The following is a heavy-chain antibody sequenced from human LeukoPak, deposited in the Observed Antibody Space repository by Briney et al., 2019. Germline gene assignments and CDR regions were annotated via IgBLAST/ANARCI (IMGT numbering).Heavy chain of an antibody. CDR1: GYTFTSYY. J-gene: IGHJ5*02. Sequence: ASVKVSCKASGYTFTSYYMHWVRQAPGQGLEWMGIINPNSGGTNYAQKFQGRVTMTRDTSISTAYMELSRLRSDDTAVYYCAREGSGWTGNWFDPWGQGTLVTVSS. CDR2: INPNSGGT. V-gene: IGHV1-2*02. CDR3: AREGSGWTGNWFDP. D-gene: IGHD6-19*01.